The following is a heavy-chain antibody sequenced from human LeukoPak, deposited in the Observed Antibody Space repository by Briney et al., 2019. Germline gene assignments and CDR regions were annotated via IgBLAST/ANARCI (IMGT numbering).Heavy chain of an antibody. Sequence: GGSLRLSCAASGFTFSSYAMSWVRQAPGKGLEWVSAISGSGGSTYYADSVKGRFTISRDNSKNTLYLQMNSLRAEDTAVYYCARILKPRLRYFDWEFDYWGQGTPVTVSS. CDR3: ARILKPRLRYFDWEFDY. J-gene: IGHJ4*02. V-gene: IGHV3-23*01. CDR2: ISGSGGST. D-gene: IGHD3-9*01. CDR1: GFTFSSYA.